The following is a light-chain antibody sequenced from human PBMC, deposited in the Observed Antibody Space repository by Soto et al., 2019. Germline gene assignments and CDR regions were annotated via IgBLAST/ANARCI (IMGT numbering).Light chain of an antibody. Sequence: DIVMTQSPAILSVSLGERATLSCLASQSISDNLAWYQQRSGQAPRLLIYGASTRATGVPARFSGSGSGTEFTLTISSLQSDDFAIYYCQQYKSWPPLTFGXGTKX. CDR2: GAS. CDR1: QSISDN. CDR3: QQYKSWPPLT. J-gene: IGKJ4*01. V-gene: IGKV3-15*01.